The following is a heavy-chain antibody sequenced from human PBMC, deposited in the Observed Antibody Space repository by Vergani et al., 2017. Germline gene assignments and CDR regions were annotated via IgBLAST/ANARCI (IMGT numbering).Heavy chain of an antibody. V-gene: IGHV4-61*02. CDR2: FYTGGGT. D-gene: IGHD6-13*01. J-gene: IGHJ6*02. Sequence: QVQLQESGPGLVRPSQTLSLTCTVSGGPISSGSYYWSWSRQPAGKGLEWIGRFYTGGGTSYNPSLKSQVTISVDTSKNQFSLQLSSVTAADTAVYYCARDPLYSTTWPFLLLDMDVWGQGTTVTVSS. CDR1: GGPISSGSYY. CDR3: ARDPLYSTTWPFLLLDMDV.